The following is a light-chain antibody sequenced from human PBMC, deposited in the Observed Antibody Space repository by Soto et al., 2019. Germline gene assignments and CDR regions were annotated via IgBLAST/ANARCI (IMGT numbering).Light chain of an antibody. Sequence: QSVLTQPPSASGSPGQSVTISCTGTSSDVGGYNYVSWYQQHPGKAPKLMIYDVSKRPSGVPDRFSASMSVNTASLTISGLQAEDEADYYCCSYTGTFPYVFGTGTKLTVL. CDR3: CSYTGTFPYV. J-gene: IGLJ1*01. CDR1: SSDVGGYNY. V-gene: IGLV2-11*01. CDR2: DVS.